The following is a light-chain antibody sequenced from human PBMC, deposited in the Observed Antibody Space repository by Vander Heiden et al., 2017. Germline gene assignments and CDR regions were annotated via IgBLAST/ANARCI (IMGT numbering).Light chain of an antibody. CDR3: HQSNSTPYT. J-gene: IGKJ1*01. CDR1: QSISSY. V-gene: IGKV1-39*01. CDR2: AAS. Sequence: DIQMTQSPSSLSASVGDRVTITCRASQSISSYLNWYQQKPGQAPKLLIYAASRSYSGVPSRFSGSGSGTDFTLTISSLQPEDFATYYCHQSNSTPYTFGQGTKVEIK.